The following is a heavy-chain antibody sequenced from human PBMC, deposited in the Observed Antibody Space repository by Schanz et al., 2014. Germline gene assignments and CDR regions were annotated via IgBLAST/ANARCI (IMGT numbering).Heavy chain of an antibody. CDR2: ISPYNGNT. CDR1: GYTFTSYG. Sequence: QVQLVQSGAEVKKPGASVKVSCKASGYTFTSYGISWVRQAPGQGLEWMGWISPYNGNTNYAQKVQGRVTMTTDTSTDTAYMELRSLRSDDTAVYYCARDRRRYCSTASCLHDNWFDPWGQGTLVTVSS. J-gene: IGHJ5*02. V-gene: IGHV1-18*01. D-gene: IGHD2-2*01. CDR3: ARDRRRYCSTASCLHDNWFDP.